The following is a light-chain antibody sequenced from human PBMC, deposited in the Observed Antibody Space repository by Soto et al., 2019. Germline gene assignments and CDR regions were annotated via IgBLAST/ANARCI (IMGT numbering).Light chain of an antibody. CDR2: DSS. V-gene: IGKV3-15*01. CDR3: QRYNNWPLT. J-gene: IGKJ4*01. Sequence: EIVLTQSPAALSVSPGDRVTLSCRASQGIGSTLAWYQQKPGQTPRLLIYDSSTRAIGIPARFSGSRSGTEFTLTINGLQSEDFAVYYCQRYNNWPLTFGGGTKVEIK. CDR1: QGIGST.